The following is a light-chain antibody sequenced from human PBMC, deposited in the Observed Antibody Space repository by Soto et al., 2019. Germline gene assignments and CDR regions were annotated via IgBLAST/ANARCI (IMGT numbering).Light chain of an antibody. V-gene: IGLV2-14*01. Sequence: QSALTQPASVSGSPGQSITISCTGTSSDVGGYNYVSWYQQHPGKAPKLMIYEVSNRPSGVSNRFSGSKSGNTASLTISGLQAEDEADYYCSSYISSSWVFGGRTKLTVL. J-gene: IGLJ3*02. CDR3: SSYISSSWV. CDR2: EVS. CDR1: SSDVGGYNY.